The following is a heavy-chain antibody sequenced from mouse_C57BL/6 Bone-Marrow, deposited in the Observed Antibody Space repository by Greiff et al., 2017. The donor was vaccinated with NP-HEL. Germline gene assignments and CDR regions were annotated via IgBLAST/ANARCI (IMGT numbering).Heavy chain of an antibody. Sequence: QVQLQQSGAELVRPGTSVKVSCKASGYAFTNYLIAWVKQRTGQSLEWIGVSNPGSGGTIYNEKFKGKATLTADKSSSTAYMQLSCLTSEDSAVYFCARGGIYYDYAWFAYWGRGTLVTVSA. V-gene: IGHV1-54*01. J-gene: IGHJ3*01. D-gene: IGHD2-4*01. CDR2: SNPGSGGT. CDR3: ARGGIYYDYAWFAY. CDR1: GYAFTNYL.